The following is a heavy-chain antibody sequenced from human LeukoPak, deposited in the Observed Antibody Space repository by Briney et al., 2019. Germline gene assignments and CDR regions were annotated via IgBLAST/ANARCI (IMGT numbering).Heavy chain of an antibody. Sequence: GASVKVSCKASGYTFTSYDINWVRQATGQGLEWMGWISAYNGNTNYAQKLQGRVTMTTDTSTSTAYMELRSLRSDDTAVYYCARDWGRQQLALLGYWGQGTLVTVSS. V-gene: IGHV1-18*01. D-gene: IGHD6-13*01. CDR2: ISAYNGNT. CDR3: ARDWGRQQLALLGY. J-gene: IGHJ4*02. CDR1: GYTFTSYD.